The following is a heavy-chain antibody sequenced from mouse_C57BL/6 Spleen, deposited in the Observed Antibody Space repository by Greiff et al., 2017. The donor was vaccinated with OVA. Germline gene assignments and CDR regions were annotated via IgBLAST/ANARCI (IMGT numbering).Heavy chain of an antibody. D-gene: IGHD1-1*01. J-gene: IGHJ3*01. V-gene: IGHV1-55*01. CDR3: ARGSSYGAWFAY. Sequence: QVQLQQPGAELVKPGASVKMSCKASGYTFTSYWITWVKQRPGHGLEWIGDIYPGSGSTNYNEKFKSKATLTVDTSSSTAYMQLSSLTSEDSAVYYCARGSSYGAWFAYWGQGTLVTVSA. CDR1: GYTFTSYW. CDR2: IYPGSGST.